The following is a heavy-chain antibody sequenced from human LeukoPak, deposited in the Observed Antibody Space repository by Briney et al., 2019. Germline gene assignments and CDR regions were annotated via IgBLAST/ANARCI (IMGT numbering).Heavy chain of an antibody. CDR1: GFTFSSYA. V-gene: IGHV3-23*01. CDR2: ISGSGGST. Sequence: PGGSLRLSCAASGFTFSSYAMSWVRQAPGKGLEWVSGISGSGGSTYYADSVKGLFTSSRDNSKNTLYLKMNSLRAEDTAIYYCAKEGGYCSSTSCYRRYYFDYWGQGTLVTVSS. D-gene: IGHD2-2*01. J-gene: IGHJ4*02. CDR3: AKEGGYCSSTSCYRRYYFDY.